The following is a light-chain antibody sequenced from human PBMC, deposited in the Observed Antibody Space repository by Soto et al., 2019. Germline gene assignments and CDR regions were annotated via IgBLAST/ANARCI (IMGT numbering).Light chain of an antibody. CDR2: LGS. V-gene: IGKV2-28*01. CDR1: QSLLHSNGYNY. J-gene: IGKJ2*01. CDR3: MQALQTPLT. Sequence: DIVMTQSPLSLPVTPGEPASISCRSSQSLLHSNGYNYLDWYLQKTGQSPQLLIYLGSNRASGVPDRFSVSGSGTDFTLKISRVEAEDVGVYYCMQALQTPLTFGQGTKLEIK.